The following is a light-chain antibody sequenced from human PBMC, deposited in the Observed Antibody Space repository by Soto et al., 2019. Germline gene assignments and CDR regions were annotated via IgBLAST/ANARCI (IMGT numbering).Light chain of an antibody. J-gene: IGLJ2*01. V-gene: IGLV2-14*01. CDR3: SSYTSSSVV. CDR2: DVS. Sequence: QSALTQPASVSGSPGQSNTISCTGTSSDVGGYNYVSWYQQHPGKAPKLMIYDVSNRPSGVSNRFSGSKSGNTASLTISGLQAEDEADYYCSSYTSSSVVFGGGTKLTVL. CDR1: SSDVGGYNY.